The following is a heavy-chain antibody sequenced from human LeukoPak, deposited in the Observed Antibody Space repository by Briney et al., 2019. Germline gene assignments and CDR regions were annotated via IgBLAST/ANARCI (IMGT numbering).Heavy chain of an antibody. CDR1: VFTFSTFW. CDR3: ARASTTVPNLLDN. D-gene: IGHD4-17*01. J-gene: IGHJ4*02. Sequence: GGSLRLSCVASVFTFSTFWMHGVRHAPGKGLLWVSRLRGDGSSTKYADSLKGRFTICRDNAKNTLYLQMNSLRAEDTAVYFCARASTTVPNLLDNWGQGTLVTVSS. CDR2: LRGDGSST. V-gene: IGHV3-74*03.